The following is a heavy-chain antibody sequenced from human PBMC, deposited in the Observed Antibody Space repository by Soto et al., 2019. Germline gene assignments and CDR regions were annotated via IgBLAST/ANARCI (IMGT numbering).Heavy chain of an antibody. CDR2: ISYDGSNK. V-gene: IGHV3-30*18. J-gene: IGHJ4*02. D-gene: IGHD3-3*01. CDR3: AKSDPTIFGVDHPHSSMIDY. Sequence: GGSLRLSCAASGFTFSSYVMHWVRQAPGKGLEWVAVISYDGSNKYYADSVKGRFTISRDNSKNTLYLQMNSLRAEDTAVYYCAKSDPTIFGVDHPHSSMIDYWGQGTLVTVSS. CDR1: GFTFSSYV.